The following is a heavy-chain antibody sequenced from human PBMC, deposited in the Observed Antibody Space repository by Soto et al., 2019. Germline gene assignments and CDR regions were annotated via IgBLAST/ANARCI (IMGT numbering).Heavy chain of an antibody. Sequence: AGGSLRLSCAASGFTFSSYGMHWVRQAPGKGLEWVAVISYDGSNKYYADSVKGRFTISRDNSKNTLYLQMNSLRAEDTAVYYCAKDHITMIVVDAFDIWGQGTMVTVSS. CDR1: GFTFSSYG. CDR3: AKDHITMIVVDAFDI. CDR2: ISYDGSNK. J-gene: IGHJ3*02. D-gene: IGHD3-22*01. V-gene: IGHV3-30*18.